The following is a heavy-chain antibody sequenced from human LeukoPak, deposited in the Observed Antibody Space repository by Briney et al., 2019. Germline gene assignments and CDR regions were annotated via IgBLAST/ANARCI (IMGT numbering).Heavy chain of an antibody. Sequence: PSETLSLTCTVSGGSISSSSYYWGWIRQPPGKGLEWIGSIYYSGSTYYNPSLKSRVTISVDTSKNQFSLKLSSVPAADTAVYYCARGFWCSGGSCYYSYYFDYWGQGTLVTVSS. CDR1: GGSISSSSYY. V-gene: IGHV4-39*01. CDR2: IYYSGST. CDR3: ARGFWCSGGSCYYSYYFDY. J-gene: IGHJ4*02. D-gene: IGHD2-15*01.